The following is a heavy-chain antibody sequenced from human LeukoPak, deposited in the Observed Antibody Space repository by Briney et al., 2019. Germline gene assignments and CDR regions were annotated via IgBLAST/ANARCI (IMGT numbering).Heavy chain of an antibody. D-gene: IGHD6-13*01. V-gene: IGHV3-7*01. CDR2: ISQDGSEK. CDR1: GFTFTDYW. J-gene: IGHJ4*01. Sequence: GGSLRLSCAVSGFTFTDYWMNWVRQAPGKGLEWVASISQDGSEKTYLDSVKGRFTISRDNTKNSLFLQMNSLRAEDTAVYFCARDGTAPGLYFDLWGQGTLVTVSS. CDR3: ARDGTAPGLYFDL.